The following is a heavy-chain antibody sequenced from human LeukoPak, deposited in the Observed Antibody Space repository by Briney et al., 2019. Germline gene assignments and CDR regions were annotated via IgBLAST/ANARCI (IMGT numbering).Heavy chain of an antibody. Sequence: ASVKDSCKASGYTFTSYYMHWVRQAPGQGLEWMGWINPNSGGTNYAQKFQGRVTMTRDTSISTAYMELSRLRSDDTAVYYCARDLSAMVRGVTNYWGQGTLVTVSS. CDR3: ARDLSAMVRGVTNY. D-gene: IGHD3-10*01. J-gene: IGHJ4*02. CDR2: INPNSGGT. V-gene: IGHV1-2*02. CDR1: GYTFTSYY.